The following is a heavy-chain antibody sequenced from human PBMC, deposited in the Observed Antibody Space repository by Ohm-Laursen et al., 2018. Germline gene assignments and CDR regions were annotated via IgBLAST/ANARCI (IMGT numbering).Heavy chain of an antibody. J-gene: IGHJ6*02. D-gene: IGHD4-11*01. CDR3: ARDVTTGMDV. V-gene: IGHV4-31*03. CDR1: GGSLRNYY. Sequence: TLSLTCTVSGGSLRNYYWSWIRQHPGKGLEWIGYIDYTGNTLYNPSLKSRVTISADTSKDMFSLKVTSVTAADTAMYYCARDVTTGMDVWGQGTTVTVSS. CDR2: IDYTGNT.